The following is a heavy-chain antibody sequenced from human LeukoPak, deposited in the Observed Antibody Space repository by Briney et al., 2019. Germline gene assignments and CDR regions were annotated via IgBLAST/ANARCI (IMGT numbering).Heavy chain of an antibody. D-gene: IGHD5-12*01. CDR1: GFTVSSNY. CDR2: ISANGGPT. Sequence: PGGSLRLSCAASGFTVSSNYMSWVRQVSGKGLECVSGISANGGPTYYADSVKGRFAIFRDNPKNTLYLQMNSLRAEDTAIYYCARRRPDSGYAFWGQGTLVTVSS. V-gene: IGHV3-23*01. J-gene: IGHJ4*02. CDR3: ARRRPDSGYAF.